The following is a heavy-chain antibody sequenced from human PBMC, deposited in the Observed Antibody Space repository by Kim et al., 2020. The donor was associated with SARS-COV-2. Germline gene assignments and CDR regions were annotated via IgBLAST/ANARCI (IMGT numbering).Heavy chain of an antibody. CDR3: ARDMGLGGSTSCSDY. D-gene: IGHD2-2*01. V-gene: IGHV3-21*01. CDR2: ISSSSSYI. Sequence: GGSLRLSCAASGFTFSSYSMNWVRQAPGKGLEWVSSISSSSSYIYYADSVKGRFTISRDNAKNSLYLQMNSLRAEDTAVYYCARDMGLGGSTSCSDYWGQGTLVTVSS. CDR1: GFTFSSYS. J-gene: IGHJ4*02.